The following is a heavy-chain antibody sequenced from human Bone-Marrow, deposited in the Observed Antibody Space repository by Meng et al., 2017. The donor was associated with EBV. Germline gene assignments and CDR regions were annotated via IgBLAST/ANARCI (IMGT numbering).Heavy chain of an antibody. CDR1: GGTLNNFA. Sequence: VQLGQSGAEVKKPGSSVRVSCKASGGTLNNFAINWVRQAPGEGLEWMGGIIPVLGATNYADNFQGRMKIIADESTNTAYMELSKLTPADTALYYCARDNGDTMTNPYFDYWGQGTLVTVSS. CDR3: ARDNGDTMTNPYFDY. CDR2: IIPVLGAT. V-gene: IGHV1-69*01. J-gene: IGHJ4*02. D-gene: IGHD2-21*01.